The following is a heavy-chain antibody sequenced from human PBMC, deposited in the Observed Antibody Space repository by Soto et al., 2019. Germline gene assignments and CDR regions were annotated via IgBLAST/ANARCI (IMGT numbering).Heavy chain of an antibody. CDR3: ARAAGQQLVQYYYYYGMDV. CDR1: GGSFSGYY. J-gene: IGHJ6*02. Sequence: PSETLSLTCAVYGGSFSGYYWSWIRQPPGKGLEWIGEINHSGSTNYNPSLKSRVTISVDTSKNQFSLKLSSVTAADTAVYYCARAAGQQLVQYYYYYGMDVWGQGTTVTVSS. D-gene: IGHD6-13*01. CDR2: INHSGST. V-gene: IGHV4-34*01.